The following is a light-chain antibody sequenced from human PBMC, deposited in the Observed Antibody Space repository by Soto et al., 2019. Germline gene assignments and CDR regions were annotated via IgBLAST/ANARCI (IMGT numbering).Light chain of an antibody. CDR3: QQYRSSPT. CDR2: GGS. J-gene: IGKJ1*01. Sequence: DIVLRPSPGTLSLSPGVRSTLSCMASQSVSSNHLAWCQQRPGQAPRLLMYGGSSRATGIPVRFSGSGYETDFTLTITRLEPEDCAVYYCQQYRSSPTFGQGTKVDIK. V-gene: IGKV3-20*01. CDR1: QSVSSNH.